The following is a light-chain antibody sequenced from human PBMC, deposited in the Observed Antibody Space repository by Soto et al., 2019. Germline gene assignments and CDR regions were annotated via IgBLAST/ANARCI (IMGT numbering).Light chain of an antibody. Sequence: QSALTQPAAVSGSPGQSITISCTGTSSDVGGYNFVSWYQQHPGKAPKLMIYEVSARPSGVSDRFSGSKSGDTASLTISGLQAEDKADYYCSSYTSDSTLVFGGGTKLTVL. CDR3: SSYTSDSTLV. V-gene: IGLV2-14*01. J-gene: IGLJ2*01. CDR1: SSDVGGYNF. CDR2: EVS.